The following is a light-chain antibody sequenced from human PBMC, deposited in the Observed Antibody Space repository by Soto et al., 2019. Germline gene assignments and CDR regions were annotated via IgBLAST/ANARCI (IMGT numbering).Light chain of an antibody. Sequence: QPVLTQSPSASASLGASVKLTCTLSSGHSNYAIAWHQQQSEKGPRYLMKLNSDGSHSKGDGIPDRFSGSSSGAERYLTISSLQAEDEADYYWQTGGSGIVVFGGGTKLTVL. CDR1: SGHSNYA. CDR3: QTGGSGIVV. V-gene: IGLV4-69*01. CDR2: LNSDGSH. J-gene: IGLJ2*01.